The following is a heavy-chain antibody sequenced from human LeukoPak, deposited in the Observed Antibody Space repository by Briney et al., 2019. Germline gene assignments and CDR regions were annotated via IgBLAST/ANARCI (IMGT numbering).Heavy chain of an antibody. CDR1: GYTFTSYG. D-gene: IGHD5-12*01. V-gene: IGHV1-18*04. CDR2: ISAYNGNT. Sequence: ASVKVSCKASGYTFTSYGISWVRQAPGQGLEWMGWISAYNGNTNYAQKLQGRVTMTTDTSTSTAYMELRSLRSDDTAVYYCARSGYSSYDSRYYYYYGMDVWGKGTTVTVSS. CDR3: ARSGYSSYDSRYYYYYGMDV. J-gene: IGHJ6*04.